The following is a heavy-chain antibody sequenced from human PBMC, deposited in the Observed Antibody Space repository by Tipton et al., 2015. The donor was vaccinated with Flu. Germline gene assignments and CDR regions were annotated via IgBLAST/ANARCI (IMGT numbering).Heavy chain of an antibody. J-gene: IGHJ6*02. Sequence: TLSLTCAVSGDSISSSNWWSWVRQPPGKGLEWIGEIYHSGSTNYNPSLKSRVTISVDKSKNQFSLKLSSVTAADTAVYYCASHPHWNYAYYYGMDVWGQGTTVTVSS. CDR1: GDSISSSNW. CDR3: ASHPHWNYAYYYGMDV. D-gene: IGHD1-7*01. V-gene: IGHV4-4*02. CDR2: IYHSGST.